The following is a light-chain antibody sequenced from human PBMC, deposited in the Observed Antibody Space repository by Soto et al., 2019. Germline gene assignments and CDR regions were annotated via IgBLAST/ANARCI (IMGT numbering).Light chain of an antibody. CDR2: EVS. CDR3: SSYAGSNNPVV. CDR1: SSDVGGYNY. V-gene: IGLV2-8*01. Sequence: QSALTQPPSASGSPGQSVTISCTGTSSDVGGYNYVSWYQQHPGKAPKLMIYEVSKRPSGVPDRFSGSKSGNTASLTVCGLQAEDEADYYSSSYAGSNNPVVFGGGTKLTVL. J-gene: IGLJ2*01.